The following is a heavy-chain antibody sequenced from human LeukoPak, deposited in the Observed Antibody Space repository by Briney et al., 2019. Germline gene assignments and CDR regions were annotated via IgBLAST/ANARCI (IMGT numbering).Heavy chain of an antibody. CDR2: ISYDGSNK. J-gene: IGHJ3*02. Sequence: GRSLRLSCAASGFTFSSYAMHWVRQAPGKGLEWVAVISYDGSNKYYADSVKGRFTISRDNSKNTLYLQMNSLRAEDTAVYYCARSSAGDPDAFDIWGQGTMVIVSS. V-gene: IGHV3-30-3*01. CDR3: ARSSAGDPDAFDI. CDR1: GFTFSSYA. D-gene: IGHD3-10*01.